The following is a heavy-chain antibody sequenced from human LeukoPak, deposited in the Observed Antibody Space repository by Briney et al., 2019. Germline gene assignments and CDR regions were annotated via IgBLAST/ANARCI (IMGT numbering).Heavy chain of an antibody. CDR3: ARVGDSSGWFFDY. CDR1: GYTFTNYY. CDR2: INPGDGGA. Sequence: ASVKVSCKASGYTFTNYYMHWLRQAPGQGLEWMGIINPGDGGATYAQNFQGRVTMTRDPSTSTVYMELSSLRSVDTAVYYCARVGDSSGWFFDYWGQGTLVTVSS. V-gene: IGHV1-46*01. J-gene: IGHJ4*02. D-gene: IGHD6-19*01.